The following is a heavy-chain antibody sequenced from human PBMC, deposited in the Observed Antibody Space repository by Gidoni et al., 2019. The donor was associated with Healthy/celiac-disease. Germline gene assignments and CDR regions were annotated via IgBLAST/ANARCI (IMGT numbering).Heavy chain of an antibody. CDR1: GFTFSSYS. V-gene: IGHV3-21*01. J-gene: IGHJ4*02. CDR2: ISSSSSYI. CDR3: ARQRSVAGTEPFDY. D-gene: IGHD6-19*01. Sequence: ELQLVESGGCLVKPGGSLRLSCAASGFTFSSYSMNWVRQAPGKGLEWVSSISSSSSYIYYADSVKGRFTISRDNAKNSLYLQMNSLRAEDTAVYYCARQRSVAGTEPFDYWGQGTLVTVSS.